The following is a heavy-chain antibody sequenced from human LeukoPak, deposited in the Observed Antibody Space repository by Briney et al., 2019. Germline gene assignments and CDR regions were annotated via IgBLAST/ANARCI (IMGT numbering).Heavy chain of an antibody. D-gene: IGHD5-24*01. CDR2: IFYSGTT. CDR3: ASDEIATISWRF. V-gene: IGHV4-39*07. J-gene: IGHJ4*02. CDR1: GASISSSSFY. Sequence: SETLSLTCIVSGASISSSSFYWGWIRQPPGTGLEWIGSIFYSGTTYYNPSLQSRVTISVDTSKNQFSLKLSSVTAADTAVYYCASDEIATISWRFWGQGTLVTVSS.